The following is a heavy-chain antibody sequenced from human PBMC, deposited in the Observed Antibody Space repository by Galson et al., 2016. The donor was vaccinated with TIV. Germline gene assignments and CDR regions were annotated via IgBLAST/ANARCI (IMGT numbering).Heavy chain of an antibody. CDR1: GYTFENYA. D-gene: IGHD5-12*01. V-gene: IGHV1-3*01. J-gene: IGHJ4*01. CDR2: VNVGTGDT. Sequence: SVKVSCKASGYTFENYAIQWVRQAPGQRLEWMAWVNVGTGDTRYSQKFQGAVTVTRDTSASIAYTELSGLTAEDTAVYYCARSDAISGYYYHFDYWGHGTLVTVSS. CDR3: ARSDAISGYYYHFDY.